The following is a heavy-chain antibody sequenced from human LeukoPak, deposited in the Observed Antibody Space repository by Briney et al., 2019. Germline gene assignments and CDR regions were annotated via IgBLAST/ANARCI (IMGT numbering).Heavy chain of an antibody. CDR2: ISDSGDST. Sequence: PGGSLRLSCASSGFSFVGYGMRWVRRAPGKGLEWVSVISDSGDSTNYADSVKGRFTISRDNSMNTLDLQMNSLSAEDTARYYSAKYLYLSGGGLCDSWGQGTLVTVSS. J-gene: IGHJ4*02. CDR3: AKYLYLSGGGLCDS. V-gene: IGHV3-23*01. CDR1: GFSFVGYG. D-gene: IGHD2-8*02.